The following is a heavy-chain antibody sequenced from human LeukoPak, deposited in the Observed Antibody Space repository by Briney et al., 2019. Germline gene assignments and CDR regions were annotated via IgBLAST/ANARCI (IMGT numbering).Heavy chain of an antibody. D-gene: IGHD1-14*01. CDR2: IHQIGST. CDR1: AGSVSDHSYY. Sequence: MTSETLSLTCTVSAGSVSDHSYYLGWIRQPPGKGLEWVGSIHQIGSTYYNPSLKSRVTTSIDTSKTQFSLLLISVTASDTVVYCSAKITYNRGWRVPIGSLGRGTVGTGSS. V-gene: IGHV4-39*01. CDR3: AKITYNRGWRVPIGS. J-gene: IGHJ4*03.